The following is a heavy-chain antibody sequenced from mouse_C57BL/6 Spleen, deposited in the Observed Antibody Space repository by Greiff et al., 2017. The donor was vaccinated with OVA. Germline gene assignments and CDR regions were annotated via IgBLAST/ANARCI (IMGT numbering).Heavy chain of an antibody. CDR2: IDPEDGET. J-gene: IGHJ3*01. CDR1: GFNIKDSY. D-gene: IGHD1-1*01. V-gene: IGHV14-2*01. Sequence: VQLKQSGAELVKPGASVKLSCTASGFNIKDSYMHWVKQRTEQGLEWIGRIDPEDGETKYAPKFQGKATITADTSSNTAYLQLSSLTSEDTAVYYCARPFSYGRSAPWFAYWGQGTQVTVSA. CDR3: ARPFSYGRSAPWFAY.